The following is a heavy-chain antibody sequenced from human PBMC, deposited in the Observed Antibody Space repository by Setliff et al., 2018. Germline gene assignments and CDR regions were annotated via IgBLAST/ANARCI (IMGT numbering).Heavy chain of an antibody. CDR1: GYTFSNYW. Sequence: GESLKISCKGSGYTFSNYWVGWVRQMPGKGLEWMGVIYAGDSDTRYSPSFQGQFTFSADKSISTAYLLWSTLKASDTALYYCARLGSSSWYNDVFDFWGPGTMVTVSS. J-gene: IGHJ3*01. CDR3: ARLGSSSWYNDVFDF. V-gene: IGHV5-51*01. D-gene: IGHD6-13*01. CDR2: IYAGDSDT.